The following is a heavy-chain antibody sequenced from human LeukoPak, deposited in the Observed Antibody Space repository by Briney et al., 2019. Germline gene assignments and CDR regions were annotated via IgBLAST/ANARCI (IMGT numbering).Heavy chain of an antibody. J-gene: IGHJ4*02. V-gene: IGHV4-59*01. CDR1: GGSISSYY. CDR2: IYYSGST. D-gene: IGHD3-3*01. CDR3: ARGGTGDQFWSGQFDY. Sequence: TSETLSLTCTVSGGSISSYYWSWIRQPPGKGLEWIGYIYYSGSTNYNPSLKSRVTISVDTSKNQFSLKLSSVTAADTAVYYCARGGTGDQFWSGQFDYWGQGTLVTVSS.